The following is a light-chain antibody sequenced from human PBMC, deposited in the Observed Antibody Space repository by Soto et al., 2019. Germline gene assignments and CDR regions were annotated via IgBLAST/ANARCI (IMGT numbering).Light chain of an antibody. CDR3: QQYGSSPTT. J-gene: IGKJ1*01. CDR1: QSVTSN. V-gene: IGKV3-20*01. CDR2: RAS. Sequence: EVVMTQSPGAVSVSPGERATLSCRASQSVTSNVAWYQQKPGQAPRLLIYRASARATGVPARFSGSGSGTDFTLTISRLEPEDFAVYHCQQYGSSPTTFGQGTKVDIK.